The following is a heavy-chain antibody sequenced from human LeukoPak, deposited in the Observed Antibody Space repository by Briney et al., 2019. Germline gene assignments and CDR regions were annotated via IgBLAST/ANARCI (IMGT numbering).Heavy chain of an antibody. D-gene: IGHD4-17*01. CDR1: GYTFTSYD. Sequence: ASVKVSCKASGYTFTSYDINWVRQATGQGLEWMGWVNPNSGNTGYAQKFQGRVTMTRNTSISTAYMELSSLRSEDTAVYYCARNGRRGYGDSNWFDPWGQGTLVTVSS. J-gene: IGHJ5*02. CDR3: ARNGRRGYGDSNWFDP. V-gene: IGHV1-8*01. CDR2: VNPNSGNT.